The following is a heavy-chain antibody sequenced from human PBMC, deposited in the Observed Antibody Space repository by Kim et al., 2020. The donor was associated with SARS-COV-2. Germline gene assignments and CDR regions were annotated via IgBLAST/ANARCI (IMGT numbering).Heavy chain of an antibody. CDR2: IYPGDSET. V-gene: IGHV5-51*01. Sequence: GGSLKISCKSSGYTFTTYWIGWVRQMPGKGLEWMGIIYPGDSETRYSPSFQGQVTISVDKAFTTAYLQWSSLKASDTAIYYCARRRMGASDYWGQGTLV. D-gene: IGHD1-26*01. CDR1: GYTFTTYW. CDR3: ARRRMGASDY. J-gene: IGHJ4*02.